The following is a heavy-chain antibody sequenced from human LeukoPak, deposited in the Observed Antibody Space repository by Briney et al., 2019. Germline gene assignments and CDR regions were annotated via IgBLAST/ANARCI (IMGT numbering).Heavy chain of an antibody. CDR1: GFTFRNYV. CDR2: TSSDLNVK. J-gene: IGHJ6*02. D-gene: IGHD3-10*01. CDR3: ARDYGRSRDYGMDV. Sequence: PGGSLRLSCAASGFTFRNYVIHWVRQAPGKGLEWVAVTSSDLNVKLYADSVKGRFTISRDNSRSTLYLQMNSLRPEDTAIYYCARDYGRSRDYGMDVWGQGTTVIVFS. V-gene: IGHV3-30-3*01.